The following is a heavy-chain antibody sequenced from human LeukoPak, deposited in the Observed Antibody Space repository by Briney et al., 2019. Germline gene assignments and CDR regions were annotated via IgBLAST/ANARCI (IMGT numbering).Heavy chain of an antibody. CDR1: GGSINSGSYY. CDR2: IYTSGST. CDR3: ARTGPTLGSSSEGEYFQH. V-gene: IGHV4-61*02. D-gene: IGHD6-6*01. Sequence: SETLSLTCTVTGGSINSGSYYWSWIRQPAGKGLEWIGRIYTSGSTNYNPSLKSRVTISVDTSKNQFSLKLSSVTAADTAVYYCARTGPTLGSSSEGEYFQHWGQGTLVTVSS. J-gene: IGHJ1*01.